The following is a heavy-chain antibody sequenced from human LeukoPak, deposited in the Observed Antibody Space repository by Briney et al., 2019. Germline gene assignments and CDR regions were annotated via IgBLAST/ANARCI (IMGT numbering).Heavy chain of an antibody. CDR2: ISYDGSNK. J-gene: IGHJ4*02. CDR3: ARDPNAVVVPAGDFDY. D-gene: IGHD2-2*01. Sequence: AGGSLRLSCAASGFTFSSYAMHWVRQAPGKGLEWVAVISYDGSNKYYADSVKGRFTISRDNSKNTLYLQMNSLRAEDTAVYYCARDPNAVVVPAGDFDYWGQGTLATVSS. CDR1: GFTFSSYA. V-gene: IGHV3-30-3*01.